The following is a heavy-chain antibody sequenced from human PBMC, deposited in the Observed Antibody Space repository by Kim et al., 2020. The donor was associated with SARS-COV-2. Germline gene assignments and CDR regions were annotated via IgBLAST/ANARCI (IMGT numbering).Heavy chain of an antibody. CDR2: ISYDGSNK. J-gene: IGHJ6*02. CDR3: ARDLVVAATGGMDV. Sequence: GGSLRLSCAASGFTFSSYAMHWVRQAPGKGLEWVAVISYDGSNKYYADSVKGRFTISRDNSKNTLYLQMNSLRAEDTAVYYCARDLVVAATGGMDVWGQGTTVTVSS. V-gene: IGHV3-30*04. D-gene: IGHD2-15*01. CDR1: GFTFSSYA.